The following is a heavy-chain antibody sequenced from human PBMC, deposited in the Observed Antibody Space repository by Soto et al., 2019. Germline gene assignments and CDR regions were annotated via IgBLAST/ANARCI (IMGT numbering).Heavy chain of an antibody. V-gene: IGHV1-69*04. CDR3: ARDGCSSTSCALIDAFDI. J-gene: IGHJ3*02. CDR2: IIPILGIA. D-gene: IGHD2-2*01. Sequence: SVKVSCKASGGTFSSYTICWVRQSPGQGLEWMGRIIPILGIANYAQKFQGRVTITADKSTSTAYMELSSLRSEDTAVYYCARDGCSSTSCALIDAFDIWGQGTMVTVSS. CDR1: GGTFSSYT.